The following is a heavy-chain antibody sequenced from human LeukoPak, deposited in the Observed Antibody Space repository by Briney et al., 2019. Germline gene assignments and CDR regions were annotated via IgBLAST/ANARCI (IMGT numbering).Heavy chain of an antibody. CDR2: IPYDGSNK. V-gene: IGHV3-30*18. Sequence: GGSLRLSCAASGFTFSSYSMNWVRQAPGKGLEWVAVIPYDGSNKYYADSVKGRFTISRDNSKNTLYLQMNSLRAEDTAVYYCANTPQLWTQFDYWGQGTLVTVSS. D-gene: IGHD1-1*01. CDR3: ANTPQLWTQFDY. J-gene: IGHJ4*02. CDR1: GFTFSSYS.